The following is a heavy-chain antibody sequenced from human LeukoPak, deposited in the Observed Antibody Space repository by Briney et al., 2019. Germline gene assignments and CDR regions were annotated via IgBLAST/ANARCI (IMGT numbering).Heavy chain of an antibody. V-gene: IGHV3-9*01. D-gene: IGHD6-19*01. Sequence: GGSLRLSCAASGFTFSSYAMHWVRQVPGKGLEWVSGINWNSDSIGYAVRGRFTISRDNAKNSLYLQMNSLRAEDTAVYYCARYTTAGYSSGWYGPSFDYWGQGTLVTVSS. CDR3: ARYTTAGYSSGWYGPSFDY. CDR2: INWNSDSI. CDR1: GFTFSSYA. J-gene: IGHJ4*02.